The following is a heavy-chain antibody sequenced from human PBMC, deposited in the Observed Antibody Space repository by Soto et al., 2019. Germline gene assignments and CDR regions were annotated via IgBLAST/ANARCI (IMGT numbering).Heavy chain of an antibody. Sequence: SVKVSCKASGFTFTSSAVQWVRQARGQRLEWIGWIVVGSGNTNYAQKFQERVTMTTDISTSTAYMELRSLRSDDTAVYYCARDNCSGGSCYSGWFDPWGQGTLVTVSS. D-gene: IGHD2-15*01. CDR3: ARDNCSGGSCYSGWFDP. CDR2: IVVGSGNT. V-gene: IGHV1-58*01. J-gene: IGHJ5*02. CDR1: GFTFTSSA.